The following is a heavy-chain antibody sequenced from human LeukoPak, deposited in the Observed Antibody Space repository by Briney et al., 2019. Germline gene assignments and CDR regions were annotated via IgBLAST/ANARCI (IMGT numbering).Heavy chain of an antibody. V-gene: IGHV5-51*01. CDR1: GYSFTSYW. D-gene: IGHD3-22*01. CDR3: ARLYSMIVVVNYFDY. CDR2: IYPGDSDT. Sequence: GESLKISCKGSGYSFTSYWIGWVRQMPGKGLEWMGIIYPGDSDTRYSPSFQGQVTISADKSISTAYLQWSSLKASDTAMYDCARLYSMIVVVNYFDYWGQGTLVTVSS. J-gene: IGHJ4*02.